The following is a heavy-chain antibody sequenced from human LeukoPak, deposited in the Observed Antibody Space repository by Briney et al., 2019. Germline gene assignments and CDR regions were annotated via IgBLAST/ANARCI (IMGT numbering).Heavy chain of an antibody. V-gene: IGHV3-23*01. CDR2: INGTAINT. Sequence: GGSLRLSCAASGFTIMNSAMNWVRQAPGKGLEWVSAINGTAINTDYADSVKGRFTISRDNSKNTLYLQMNSPRAEDTAVYYCARGPPFDPWGQGTLVTVSS. J-gene: IGHJ5*02. CDR3: ARGPPFDP. CDR1: GFTIMNSA.